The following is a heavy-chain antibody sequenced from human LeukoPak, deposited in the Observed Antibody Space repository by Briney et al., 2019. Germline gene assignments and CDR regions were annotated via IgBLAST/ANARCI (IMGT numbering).Heavy chain of an antibody. CDR2: INPNIGTA. CDR3: AELEYCSSTSCLYFDY. V-gene: IGHV1-69*13. Sequence: SVKVSCKASRNTFSGYAMRWARQAPGQGLEWMGWINPNIGTANYAQKFQGRVTITADESTSTAYMELSSLRSEDTAVYYCAELEYCSSTSCLYFDYWGQGTLVTVSS. J-gene: IGHJ4*02. CDR1: RNTFSGYA. D-gene: IGHD2-2*01.